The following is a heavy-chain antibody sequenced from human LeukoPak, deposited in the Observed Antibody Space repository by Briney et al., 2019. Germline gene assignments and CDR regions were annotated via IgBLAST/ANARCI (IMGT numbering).Heavy chain of an antibody. Sequence: SETLSLTCTVSGGSISGHYWTWIRQPPGKGLEWIGYIYSSGSTKYNPSLKSPITISVDTSKNQLSLKLSSVTAADTAVYYCARGQQWFDPWGQGTLVTVSS. J-gene: IGHJ5*02. CDR2: IYSSGST. D-gene: IGHD6-13*01. CDR1: GGSISGHY. CDR3: ARGQQWFDP. V-gene: IGHV4-59*11.